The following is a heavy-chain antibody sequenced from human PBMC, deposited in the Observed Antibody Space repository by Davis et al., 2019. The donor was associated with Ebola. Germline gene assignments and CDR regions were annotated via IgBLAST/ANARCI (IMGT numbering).Heavy chain of an antibody. Sequence: GESLKISCAASGFTFSSYGMHWVRQAPGKGLEWVAVISYDGSNKYYADSVKGRFTISRDNSKKTLYLQMNSLRAEDTAVYYCARRADYWGQGTLVTVSS. CDR1: GFTFSSYG. V-gene: IGHV3-30*03. CDR2: ISYDGSNK. J-gene: IGHJ4*02. CDR3: ARRADY.